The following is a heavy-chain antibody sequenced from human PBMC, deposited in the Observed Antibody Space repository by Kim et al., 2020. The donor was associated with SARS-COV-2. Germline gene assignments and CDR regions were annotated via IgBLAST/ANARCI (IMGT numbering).Heavy chain of an antibody. CDR3: ARDPRLNGFGFDY. Sequence: YAVSVKTRITVHPAPSKTRFSLQLNSVTPEDTAVYYCARDPRLNGFGFDYWGQGTLVTVSS. J-gene: IGHJ4*02. D-gene: IGHD3-10*01. V-gene: IGHV6-1*01.